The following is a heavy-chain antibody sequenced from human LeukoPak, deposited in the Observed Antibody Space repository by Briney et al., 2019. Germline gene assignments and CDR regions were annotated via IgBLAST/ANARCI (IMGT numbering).Heavy chain of an antibody. CDR3: ARAALEWPSYEDY. CDR2: ISSSSSTI. V-gene: IGHV3-48*01. J-gene: IGHJ4*02. CDR1: GFTFSSYS. Sequence: GXSLRLSCAASGFTFSSYSMNWVRQAPGKGLEWVSYISSSSSTIYYADSVKGRFTISRDNAKNSLYLQMNSLRAEDTAVYYCARAALEWPSYEDYWGQGTLVTVSS. D-gene: IGHD3-3*01.